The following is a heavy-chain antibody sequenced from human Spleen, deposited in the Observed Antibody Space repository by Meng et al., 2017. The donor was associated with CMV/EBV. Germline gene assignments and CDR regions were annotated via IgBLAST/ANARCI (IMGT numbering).Heavy chain of an antibody. CDR1: GGSVSSGSYS. V-gene: IGHV4-61*01. J-gene: IGHJ5*02. CDR3: ARATPRKWIDP. D-gene: IGHD1-14*01. CDR2: IYYSGST. Sequence: CTVSGGSVSSGSYSWSWIRQPPGKGLEWIGYIYYSGSTNYNPSLKSRVTISVDTSKNQFSLKLSSVTAADTAVYYCARATPRKWIDPWGQGTLVTVSS.